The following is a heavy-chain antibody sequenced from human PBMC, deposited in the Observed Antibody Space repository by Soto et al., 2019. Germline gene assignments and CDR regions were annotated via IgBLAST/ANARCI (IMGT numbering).Heavy chain of an antibody. D-gene: IGHD5-12*01. CDR3: ARGRGYSGDDHYYYFYMDV. J-gene: IGHJ6*02. CDR1: GGTFNNYP. V-gene: IGHV1-69*13. CDR2: SIPIFGTA. Sequence: SVKVSFQASGGTFNNYPITWVRQAPGEGLEWMGGSIPIFGTANYAQKFQGRVTIRVDESTSTAYMELSSLRSEDTAVYYCARGRGYSGDDHYYYFYMDVWGQGTTVTVSS.